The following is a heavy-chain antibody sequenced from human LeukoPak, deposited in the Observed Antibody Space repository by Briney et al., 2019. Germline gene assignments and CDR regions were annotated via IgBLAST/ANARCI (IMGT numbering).Heavy chain of an antibody. J-gene: IGHJ5*02. CDR2: IYNGVNT. Sequence: SETLSLTCTVSGPSVSSARYWTWIRQPPGKGVEWIAHIYNGVNTNYNPSLKSRVTISVDTSKNQFSLRLNSVTAADTAVYYCARSRAFNSGAFDPWGQGSLVTVSS. D-gene: IGHD1-26*01. CDR1: GPSVSSARY. CDR3: ARSRAFNSGAFDP. V-gene: IGHV4-61*01.